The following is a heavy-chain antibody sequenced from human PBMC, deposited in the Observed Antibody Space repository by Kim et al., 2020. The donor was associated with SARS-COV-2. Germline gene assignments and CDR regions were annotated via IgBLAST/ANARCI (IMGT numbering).Heavy chain of an antibody. J-gene: IGHJ4*02. CDR2: INSDGSST. CDR1: GFTFSSYW. D-gene: IGHD6-13*01. Sequence: GGSLRLSCAASGFTFSSYWMHWVRQAPGKGLVWVSRINSDGSSTSYADSVKGRFTISRDNAKNTLYLQMNSLRAEDTAVYYCARGAYSSSRGEFDYWGQGTLVTVSS. CDR3: ARGAYSSSRGEFDY. V-gene: IGHV3-74*01.